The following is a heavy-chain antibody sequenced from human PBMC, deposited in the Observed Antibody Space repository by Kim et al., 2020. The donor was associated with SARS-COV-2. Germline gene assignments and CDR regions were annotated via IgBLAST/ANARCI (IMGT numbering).Heavy chain of an antibody. V-gene: IGHV3-33*06. CDR3: AKGLDCSSTSCYDLDY. J-gene: IGHJ4*02. CDR2: IWYDGSNK. CDR1: GFTFSSYG. D-gene: IGHD2-2*01. Sequence: GGSLRLSCAASGFTFSSYGMHWVRQAPGKGLEWVAAIWYDGSNKYYADSVKGRFTISRDNSKNTLYLQMNSLRAEDTAVYYCAKGLDCSSTSCYDLDYWGQGTLVTVSS.